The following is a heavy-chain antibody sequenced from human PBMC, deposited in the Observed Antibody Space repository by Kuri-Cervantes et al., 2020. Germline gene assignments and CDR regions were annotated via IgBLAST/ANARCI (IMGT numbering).Heavy chain of an antibody. CDR3: ARDRWSGYDRFYFEAVTAPWYFDL. V-gene: IGHV3-33*01. Sequence: GESLKISCVPSGFTFSSYGMHWVRQAPGKGLEWVAVIWYDGSKKYHADSVEGRFTISRDNAKNSLYVQMNSLRAEDTAVYYCARDRWSGYDRFYFEAVTAPWYFDLWGRGTLVTVSS. D-gene: IGHD5-12*01. CDR2: IWYDGSKK. J-gene: IGHJ2*01. CDR1: GFTFSSYG.